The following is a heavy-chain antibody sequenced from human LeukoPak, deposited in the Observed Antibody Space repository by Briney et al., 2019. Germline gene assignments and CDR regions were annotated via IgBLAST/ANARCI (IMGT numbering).Heavy chain of an antibody. CDR1: GYTFTSYG. V-gene: IGHV1-18*01. J-gene: IGHJ4*02. CDR2: ISAYNGNT. Sequence: ASVKVSCKASGYTFTSYGISWVRQAPGQGLEWMGWISAYNGNTNYAQKLQGRVTMTTDTSTSTAYMELRSLRSDDTAVYYCARDWGIAVAGEGGYWGQGTLVIVSS. D-gene: IGHD6-19*01. CDR3: ARDWGIAVAGEGGY.